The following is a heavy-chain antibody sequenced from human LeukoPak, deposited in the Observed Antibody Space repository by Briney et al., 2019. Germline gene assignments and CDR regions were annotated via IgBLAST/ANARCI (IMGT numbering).Heavy chain of an antibody. CDR1: GGSFSGYY. D-gene: IGHD6-19*01. CDR2: IYHSGST. V-gene: IGHV4-34*01. Sequence: PSETLSLTCAVYGGSFSGYYWSWIRQPPGKGLEWIGYIYHSGSTYYNPSLKSRVTISVDRSKNQFSLKLSSVTAADTAVYYCAREVAVAGTGGYYFDYWGQGTLVTVSS. CDR3: AREVAVAGTGGYYFDY. J-gene: IGHJ4*02.